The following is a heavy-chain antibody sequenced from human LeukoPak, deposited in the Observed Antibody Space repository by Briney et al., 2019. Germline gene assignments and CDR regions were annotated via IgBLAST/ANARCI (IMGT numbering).Heavy chain of an antibody. CDR3: ARDIGSGSYTPHNWFDP. CDR1: GGTFSSYA. D-gene: IGHD3-10*01. J-gene: IGHJ5*02. Sequence: SVKVSCKASGGTFSSYAISWVRQAPGQGLEWMGGIIPIFGTANYAQKFQGRVTITADESTSTAYMELSSLRSEDTAVYYCARDIGSGSYTPHNWFDPWGQGTLVTVSS. CDR2: IIPIFGTA. V-gene: IGHV1-69*01.